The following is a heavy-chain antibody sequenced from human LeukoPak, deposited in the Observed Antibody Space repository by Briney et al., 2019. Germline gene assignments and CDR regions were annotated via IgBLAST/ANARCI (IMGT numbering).Heavy chain of an antibody. CDR2: VSSSSSYI. J-gene: IGHJ4*02. D-gene: IGHD3-3*01. CDR3: AGYDFWSVYFDY. CDR1: GFTFSSYS. Sequence: GGSLRLSCAASGFTFSSYSMNWVRQAPGKGLEWVSSVSSSSSYIYYADSVKGRFTISRDNAKNSLYLQMNSLRAEDTAVYYCAGYDFWSVYFDYWGQGTLVTASS. V-gene: IGHV3-21*01.